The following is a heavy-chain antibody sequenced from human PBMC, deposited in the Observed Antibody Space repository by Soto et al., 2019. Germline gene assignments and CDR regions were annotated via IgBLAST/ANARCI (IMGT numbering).Heavy chain of an antibody. CDR1: GFTVSNYA. CDR2: VDGDGGG. J-gene: IGHJ3*02. CDR3: TIVTIFGVAYDAFDI. D-gene: IGHD3-3*01. V-gene: IGHV3-23*03. Sequence: PGGSLRLSYAASGFTVSNYARYWVRQAPGKGLEWISVVDGDGGGKFADSVRGRFTISRDDSKSIAYLQMNSLKTEDTAVYYCTIVTIFGVAYDAFDIWGQGTMVTVSS.